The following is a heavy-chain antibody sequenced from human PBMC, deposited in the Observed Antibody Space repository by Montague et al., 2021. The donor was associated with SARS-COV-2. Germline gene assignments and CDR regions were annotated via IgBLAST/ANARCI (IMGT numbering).Heavy chain of an antibody. CDR2: IYASGGT. CDR3: GRGVVAATPVVDY. J-gene: IGHJ4*02. D-gene: IGHD2-15*01. Sequence: SETLSLTCTVSGDSISSFYWNWIRQPAGKGLEWIGRIYASGGTNYNPSLKSRATMSVDTSKNQFSLKLNSVTAADTAVYYCGRGVVAATPVVDYWGRGTLVTVSS. CDR1: GDSISSFY. V-gene: IGHV4-4*07.